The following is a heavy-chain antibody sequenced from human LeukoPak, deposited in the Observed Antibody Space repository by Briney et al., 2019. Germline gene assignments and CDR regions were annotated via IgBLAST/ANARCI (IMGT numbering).Heavy chain of an antibody. V-gene: IGHV1-18*01. CDR3: ARDPDAYYDFWSGYYGYYYYYGMDV. Sequence: ASVKVSCKASGYTFTSYGISWVRQAPGQGLEWMGWISAHNGNTNYAQKLQGRVTMTTDTSTSTAYMELRSLRSDDTAVYYCARDPDAYYDFWSGYYGYYYYYGMDVWGQGTTVTVSS. CDR2: ISAHNGNT. CDR1: GYTFTSYG. J-gene: IGHJ6*02. D-gene: IGHD3-3*01.